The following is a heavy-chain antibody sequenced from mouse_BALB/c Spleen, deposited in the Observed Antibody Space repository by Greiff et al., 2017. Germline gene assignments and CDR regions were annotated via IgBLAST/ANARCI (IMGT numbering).Heavy chain of an antibody. D-gene: IGHD2-3*01. CDR1: GYSITSDYA. Sequence: EVQLMESGPGLVKPSQSLSLTCTVTGYSITSDYAWNWIRQFPGNKLEWMGYISYSGSTSYNPSLKSRISITRDTSKNQFFLQLNSVTTEDTATYYCAREDGWSFDYWGQGTTLTVSS. CDR3: AREDGWSFDY. J-gene: IGHJ2*01. CDR2: ISYSGST. V-gene: IGHV3-2*02.